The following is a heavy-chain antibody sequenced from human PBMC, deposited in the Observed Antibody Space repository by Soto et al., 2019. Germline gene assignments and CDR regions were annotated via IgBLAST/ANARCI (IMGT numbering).Heavy chain of an antibody. CDR2: VYNSGTT. CDR1: GASINNYY. J-gene: IGHJ4*02. V-gene: IGHV4-59*08. CDR3: ANDKRSGFYVFDY. Sequence: SETLSLTCTVSGASINNYYWSWIRQPPGKKLEWIGYVYNSGTTNYNPSFESRVTISADTSKNQFSLKLRSVTAADTAVYYCANDKRSGFYVFDYWGQGIQVTVSS. D-gene: IGHD2-2*01.